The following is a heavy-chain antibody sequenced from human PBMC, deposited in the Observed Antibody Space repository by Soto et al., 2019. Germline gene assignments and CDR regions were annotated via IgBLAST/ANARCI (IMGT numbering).Heavy chain of an antibody. CDR1: GYAFTTYG. J-gene: IGHJ4*02. D-gene: IGHD1-1*01. V-gene: IGHV1-18*01. CDR2: ISAHNGNT. CDR3: ARGRYGDY. Sequence: QVHLVQSGAEVKKPGASVKVSCKGSGYAFTTYGITWVRQAPGQGLEWMGWISAHNGNTNYAQKLQGRVTVTRDTSTSTAYMDLRRLRSDDTGVYYWARGRYGDYWGQGALVTVSS.